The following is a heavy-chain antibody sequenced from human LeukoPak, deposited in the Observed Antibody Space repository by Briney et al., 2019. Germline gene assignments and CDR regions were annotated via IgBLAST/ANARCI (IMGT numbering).Heavy chain of an antibody. CDR2: IIPIFGTA. CDR3: ASGSGNSGNY. J-gene: IGHJ4*02. CDR1: GGTFSSYA. D-gene: IGHD4-23*01. Sequence: GAPVKVSCKDSGGTFSSYAISWVRQAPGQGLEWMGGIIPIFGTANYAQKFQGRVTITVDESTSTAYMELSSLRSEDTAVYYCASGSGNSGNYWGQGTLVTVSS. V-gene: IGHV1-69*13.